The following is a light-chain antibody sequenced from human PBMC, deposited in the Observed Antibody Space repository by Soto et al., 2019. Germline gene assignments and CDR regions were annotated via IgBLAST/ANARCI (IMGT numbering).Light chain of an antibody. Sequence: DIQMTQSPSTLSASVGDRVTITCRASQSISSRVAWYQQKPGKAPKLLSDKASSLESGVPSRFSGSGSGTECTLTSSSLQPDDFATYYCQQYNSYSWTVGQGTKVDIK. J-gene: IGKJ1*01. CDR2: KAS. V-gene: IGKV1-5*03. CDR1: QSISSR. CDR3: QQYNSYSWT.